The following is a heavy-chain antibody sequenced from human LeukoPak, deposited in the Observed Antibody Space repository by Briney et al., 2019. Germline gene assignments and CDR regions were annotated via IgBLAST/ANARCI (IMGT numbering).Heavy chain of an antibody. J-gene: IGHJ4*02. V-gene: IGHV4-34*01. Sequence: PSETLSLTCAVYGGSFSGYYWSWIRQPPGKGLEWIGEINHSGSTNYNPSLKSRVTISVDTSKNQFSLKLSSVTAADTAVYYCARLANWGFGGDYWGQGTLVTVSS. CDR3: ARLANWGFGGDY. D-gene: IGHD7-27*01. CDR2: INHSGST. CDR1: GGSFSGYY.